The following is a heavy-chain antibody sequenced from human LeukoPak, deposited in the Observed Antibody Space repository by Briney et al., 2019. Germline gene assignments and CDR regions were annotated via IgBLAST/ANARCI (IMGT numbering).Heavy chain of an antibody. CDR1: GYTFTSYG. Sequence: GASVKVSCKASGYTFTSYGISWVRQAPGQGLEWMGWISAYNGNTNYAQKLQGRVTMTTDTSTSTAYMELRSLRSDGTAVYYCARDGWDYVWGSYRPFDYWGQGTLVTVSS. J-gene: IGHJ4*02. V-gene: IGHV1-18*01. CDR3: ARDGWDYVWGSYRPFDY. CDR2: ISAYNGNT. D-gene: IGHD3-16*02.